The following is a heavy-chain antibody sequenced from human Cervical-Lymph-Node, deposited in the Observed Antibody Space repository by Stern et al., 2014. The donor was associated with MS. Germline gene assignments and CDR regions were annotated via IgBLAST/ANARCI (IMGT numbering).Heavy chain of an antibody. D-gene: IGHD1-26*01. V-gene: IGHV3-49*03. J-gene: IGHJ4*02. CDR1: GFTFGDYA. CDR3: SRETGATEEYYFDY. Sequence: EDQLVESGGGLVQPGRSLRLSCTASGFTFGDYAMSWFRQAPGKGLEWVGFIRSKAYGGTPESAASVRCRFSISRDDSKSIAYLQMNSLKTEDTALYYCSRETGATEEYYFDYWGQGALVTVSS. CDR2: IRSKAYGGTP.